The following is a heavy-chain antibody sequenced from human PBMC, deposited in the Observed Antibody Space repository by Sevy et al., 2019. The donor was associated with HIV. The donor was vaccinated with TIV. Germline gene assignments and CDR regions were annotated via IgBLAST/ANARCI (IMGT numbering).Heavy chain of an antibody. CDR3: AREGCSKPHDY. D-gene: IGHD2-2*01. Sequence: GGSLRLSCAASGFTFSNYAMSWVRRARGKGLEWVSTFSFGCGKINYADSVKGRFTISRDNSKNTLYLQMNSLRAEDTALYYCAREGCSKPHDYWGQGTLVTVSS. CDR2: FSFGCGKI. V-gene: IGHV3-23*01. J-gene: IGHJ4*02. CDR1: GFTFSNYA.